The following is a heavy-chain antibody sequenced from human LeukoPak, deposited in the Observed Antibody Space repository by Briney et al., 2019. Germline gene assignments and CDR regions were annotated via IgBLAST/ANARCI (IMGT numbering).Heavy chain of an antibody. CDR1: GFSFNAYA. D-gene: IGHD2-8*02. Sequence: GGSLRLSCAASGFSFNAYAMNWVRQAPEKRLEWISSIIYTGVDTYYADSVKGRFTISRDNSRSALDLQMHSLRAEDTAVYYCAKATKGHCTGAHCYPFDSWGQGALVIVSS. CDR3: AKATKGHCTGAHCYPFDS. V-gene: IGHV3-23*01. J-gene: IGHJ4*02. CDR2: IIYTGVDT.